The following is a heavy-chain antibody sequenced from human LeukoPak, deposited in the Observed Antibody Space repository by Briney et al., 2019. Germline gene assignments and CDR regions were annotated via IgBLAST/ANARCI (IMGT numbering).Heavy chain of an antibody. CDR3: ARSLGYHITIFDY. V-gene: IGHV1-69*05. D-gene: IGHD3-3*01. CDR1: GYTFTDYY. CDR2: IIPIFGTA. J-gene: IGHJ4*02. Sequence: ASVKVSCKASGYTFTDYYMHWVRQAPGQGLEWMGGIIPIFGTANYAQKFQGRVTITTDESTSTAYMELSSLRSEDTAVYYCARSLGYHITIFDYWGQGTLVTVSS.